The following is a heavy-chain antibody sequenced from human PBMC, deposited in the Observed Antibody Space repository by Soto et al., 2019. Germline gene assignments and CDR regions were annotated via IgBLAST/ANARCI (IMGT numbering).Heavy chain of an antibody. J-gene: IGHJ6*02. CDR3: AGGGVRGVITRTRDYYGMDV. V-gene: IGHV5-10-1*01. D-gene: IGHD3-10*01. CDR2: IDPSDSYT. CDR1: GYRFTDYW. Sequence: GESLKISCKGFGYRFTDYWITWVRQMPGKGLEWMGRIDPSDSYTNYSPSFQGHVIISADKSISTAYLQWSRLKASDTAMYYCAGGGVRGVITRTRDYYGMDVWGQGTTVTVSS.